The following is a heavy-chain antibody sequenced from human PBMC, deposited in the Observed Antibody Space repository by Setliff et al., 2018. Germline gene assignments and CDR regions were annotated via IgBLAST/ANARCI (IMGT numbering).Heavy chain of an antibody. CDR1: GGSISSGSYY. CDR2: IYTSGST. J-gene: IGHJ4*02. Sequence: PSETLSLTCTVSGGSISSGSYYWSWIRQPAGKGLEWIGRIYTSGSTNYNPSLKSRVTISVDTSKNQFSLKLSSVTAADTAVYYCARGAGWCCDSSGYYYDYWGQGTLGTVSS. V-gene: IGHV4-61*02. CDR3: ARGAGWCCDSSGYYYDY. D-gene: IGHD3-22*01.